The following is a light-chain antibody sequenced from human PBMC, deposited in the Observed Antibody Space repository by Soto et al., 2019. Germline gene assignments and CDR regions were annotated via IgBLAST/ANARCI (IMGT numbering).Light chain of an antibody. CDR1: QGVSSSD. V-gene: IGKV3-20*01. J-gene: IGKJ2*01. CDR3: QQHGSSPYT. Sequence: VLTQSPGTLALSPGERATLSCRASQGVSSSDLAWYQHKPGQAPRRLIYSTSSRAPGIPDRFSGSGSVTDFTLSISRLEPEDFAVYYCQQHGSSPYTFGQGTKLEIK. CDR2: STS.